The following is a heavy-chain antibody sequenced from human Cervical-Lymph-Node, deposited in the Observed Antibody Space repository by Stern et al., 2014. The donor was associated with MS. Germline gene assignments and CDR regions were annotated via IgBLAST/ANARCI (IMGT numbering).Heavy chain of an antibody. CDR1: GYTFTRYY. Sequence: VQLVQSGSEVKKPGASVKVSCKASGYTFTRYYMHWARQAPGPGLERMGIINPSGGSTSYAQKFQGRVTMTRDTSTSTVYMELSSLRSEDTAVYYCAREVAGHRLGMMDVWGQGTTVTVSS. CDR3: AREVAGHRLGMMDV. CDR2: INPSGGST. J-gene: IGHJ6*02. D-gene: IGHD6-19*01. V-gene: IGHV1-46*01.